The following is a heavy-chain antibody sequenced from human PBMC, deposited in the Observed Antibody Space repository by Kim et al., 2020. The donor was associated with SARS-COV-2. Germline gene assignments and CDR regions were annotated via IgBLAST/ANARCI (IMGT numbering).Heavy chain of an antibody. V-gene: IGHV4-59*13. CDR2: IYYSGST. J-gene: IGHJ6*02. D-gene: IGHD6-6*01. CDR3: ARVGAEYSSSSSLLDYYGMDV. CDR1: GGSISSYY. Sequence: SETLSLTCTVSGGSISSYYWSWIRQPPGKGLEWIGYIYYSGSTNYNPSLKSRVTISVDTSKNQFSLKLSSVTAADTAVYYCARVGAEYSSSSSLLDYYGMDVWGQGTTVTVSS.